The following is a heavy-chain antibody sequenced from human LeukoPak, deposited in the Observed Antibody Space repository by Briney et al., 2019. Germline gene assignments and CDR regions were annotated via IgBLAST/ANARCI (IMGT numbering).Heavy chain of an antibody. D-gene: IGHD2-15*01. Sequence: SETLSLTCSVSGGSISRSSYYWGWIRQPPGKGLEWIGYIYYSGSTNYNPSLKSRVTISVDTSKNQFSLKLSSVTAADTAVYYCARDRGYCSGGSCYPAWYFDLWGRGTLVTVSS. J-gene: IGHJ2*01. CDR2: IYYSGST. V-gene: IGHV4-61*01. CDR3: ARDRGYCSGGSCYPAWYFDL. CDR1: GGSISRSSYY.